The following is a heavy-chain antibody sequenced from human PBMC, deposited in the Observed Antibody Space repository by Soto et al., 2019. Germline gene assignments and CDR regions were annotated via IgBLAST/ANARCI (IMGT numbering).Heavy chain of an antibody. CDR2: IIPFFGTA. CDR3: ARTAPMDAGDKYYYDF. J-gene: IGHJ4*02. V-gene: IGHV1-69*13. CDR1: GGTFSTFG. D-gene: IGHD3-16*01. Sequence: SVKVSCKPSGGTFSTFGISWVRQAPGQGLEWMGGIIPFFGTAEYSQKFEDRITITADESTNTVYMDLRSLTSEDTAIYYCARTAPMDAGDKYYYDFWGQGVLVTVS.